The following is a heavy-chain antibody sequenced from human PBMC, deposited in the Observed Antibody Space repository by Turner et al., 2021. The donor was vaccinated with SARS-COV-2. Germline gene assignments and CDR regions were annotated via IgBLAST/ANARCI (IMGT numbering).Heavy chain of an antibody. CDR1: GFTFSTYA. J-gene: IGHJ5*02. V-gene: IGHV3-33*01. CDR3: ARDYSSSSYLVSWFDP. D-gene: IGHD6-6*01. CDR2: IGYDGSNK. Sequence: QVQLVESGGGVVQPGRSLRLSCAASGFTFSTYAMHWVRQAPGKGLEWVAVIGYDGSNKFYVDSVKGRFTISRDNSKNTLYLQMNSLRAEDTAVYYCARDYSSSSYLVSWFDPWGQGTLVTVSS.